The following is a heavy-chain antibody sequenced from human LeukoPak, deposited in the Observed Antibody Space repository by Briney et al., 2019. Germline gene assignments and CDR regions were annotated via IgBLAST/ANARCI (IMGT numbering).Heavy chain of an antibody. D-gene: IGHD3-9*01. J-gene: IGHJ4*02. CDR3: AREPFEMSSY. Sequence: GGSLRLSCAASGFTFSSYWMHWVRQVPGKGLLWVARINTDGSATNYADSVKGRFTISRDNAKNTLYLQMNSLRAEDAAVYYCAREPFEMSSYWGQGTLVTVSS. V-gene: IGHV3-74*01. CDR2: INTDGSAT. CDR1: GFTFSSYW.